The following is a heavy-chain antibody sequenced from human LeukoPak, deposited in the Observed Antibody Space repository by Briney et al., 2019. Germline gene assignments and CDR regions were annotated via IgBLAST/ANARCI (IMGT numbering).Heavy chain of an antibody. D-gene: IGHD6-13*01. J-gene: IGHJ4*02. CDR3: ARGEWWRQLGFDY. CDR1: GGSFSGYY. Sequence: PSETLSLTYAVYGGSFSGYYWSWIRQPPGKGLEWIGEINHSGSTNYNPSLKSRVTISVDTSKNQFSLKLSSVTAADTAVYYCARGEWWRQLGFDYWGQGTLVTVSS. V-gene: IGHV4-34*01. CDR2: INHSGST.